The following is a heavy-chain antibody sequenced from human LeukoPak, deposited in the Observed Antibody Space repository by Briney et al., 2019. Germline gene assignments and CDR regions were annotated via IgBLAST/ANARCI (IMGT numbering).Heavy chain of an antibody. CDR2: IDPSDSYT. V-gene: IGHV5-10-1*01. Sequence: HGESLRISCNASGYIFTSYWISWVRQLPGKGLEWMGRIDPSDSYTDYSPSFQGHVTISADKSISTAYLQWSSLKGSDTAMYYCARQGSGWRFDYWGQGPLVTVSS. CDR3: ARQGSGWRFDY. J-gene: IGHJ4*02. CDR1: GYIFTSYW. D-gene: IGHD6-19*01.